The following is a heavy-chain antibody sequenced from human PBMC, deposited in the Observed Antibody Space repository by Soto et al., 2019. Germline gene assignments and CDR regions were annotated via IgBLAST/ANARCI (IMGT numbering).Heavy chain of an antibody. CDR1: GYSFTSYW. CDR2: IDPSDSYT. CDR3: ASPGLSQRGSWYPSDYYGMDV. V-gene: IGHV5-10-1*01. Sequence: PGASLKISCKGSGYSFTSYWISWVRQMPGKGLEWMGRIDPSDSYTNYSPSFQGHVTISADKSISTAYLQWSSLKASDTAMYYCASPGLSQRGSWYPSDYYGMDVWGQGTTVTVSS. J-gene: IGHJ6*02. D-gene: IGHD6-13*01.